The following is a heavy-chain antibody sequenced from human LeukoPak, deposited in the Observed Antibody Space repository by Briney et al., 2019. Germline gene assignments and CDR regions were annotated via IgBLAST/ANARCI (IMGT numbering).Heavy chain of an antibody. CDR1: GFSFGSYS. J-gene: IGHJ3*02. V-gene: IGHV3-21*01. D-gene: IGHD3-22*01. Sequence: GGSLRLSCAASGFSFGSYSMNWVRQAPGKGLEWVSSISSSGYIYYADSVKGRSTISRDNAKNSLYLQMNSLRAEDTAVYYCARAHDSSGSGAFDIWGQGTMVTVSS. CDR3: ARAHDSSGSGAFDI. CDR2: ISSSGYI.